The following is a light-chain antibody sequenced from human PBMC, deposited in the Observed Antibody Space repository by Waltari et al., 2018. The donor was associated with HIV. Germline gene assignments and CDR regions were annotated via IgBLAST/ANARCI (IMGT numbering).Light chain of an antibody. J-gene: IGLJ2*01. Sequence: QSALTQPASVSGFLGQSINISCTAISTDSRFYRYVSWYQQYPGKIPRLIIFDINNRPSGVSDHFPGSRSGNSASLPFSGLQSGDEAHYYCASNRLDYTLIFGGGTKLTVL. CDR2: DIN. CDR3: ASNRLDYTLI. V-gene: IGLV2-14*03. CDR1: STDSRFYRY.